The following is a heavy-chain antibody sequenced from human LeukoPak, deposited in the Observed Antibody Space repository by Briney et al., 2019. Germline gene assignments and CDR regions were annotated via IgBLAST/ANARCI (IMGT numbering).Heavy chain of an antibody. D-gene: IGHD4-23*01. J-gene: IGHJ4*02. V-gene: IGHV3-21*01. CDR3: ARVRTVVISYFDY. Sequence: GGSLRLSCVASGFTFSSYSMNWVRQAPGKGLEWVSSISSSSSYIYYADTVKGRFTISRDNAKNSLYLQMNSLRAEDTAVYYCARVRTVVISYFDYWGQGTLVTVSS. CDR2: ISSSSSYI. CDR1: GFTFSSYS.